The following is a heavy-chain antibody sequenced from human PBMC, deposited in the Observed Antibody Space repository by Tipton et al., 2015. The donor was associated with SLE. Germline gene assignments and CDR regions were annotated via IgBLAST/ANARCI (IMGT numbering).Heavy chain of an antibody. J-gene: IGHJ3*02. Sequence: TLSLTCTVSGGSISSGGYSWSWIRQPPGKGLEWIGYIYHSGSTYYNPSLKSRVTISVDTSKNQFSLKLSSVTAADTAVYYCARDSWGDPNAFDIWGQGTMVTVSS. V-gene: IGHV4-30-2*01. CDR2: IYHSGST. D-gene: IGHD6-13*01. CDR1: GGSISSGGYS. CDR3: ARDSWGDPNAFDI.